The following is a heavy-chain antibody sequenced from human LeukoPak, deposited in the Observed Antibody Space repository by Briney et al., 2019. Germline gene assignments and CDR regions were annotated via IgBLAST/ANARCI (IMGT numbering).Heavy chain of an antibody. CDR2: IKQDGSEK. V-gene: IGHV3-7*01. CDR1: GFTFTNYW. D-gene: IGHD3-3*01. J-gene: IGHJ4*02. Sequence: PGGSLRLSCAASGFTFTNYWMSWVRQAPGKGLEWVANIKQDGSEKYHVDSVKGRSTISRDNAKSLLYLQMNSLRAEDTAVYYCARGGGDFWSAYYSGYYFDYWGQGTLVTVSS. CDR3: ARGGGDFWSAYYSGYYFDY.